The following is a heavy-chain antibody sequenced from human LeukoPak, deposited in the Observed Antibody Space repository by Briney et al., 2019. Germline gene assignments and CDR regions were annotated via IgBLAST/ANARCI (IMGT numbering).Heavy chain of an antibody. CDR3: ARXXYGDRYAFDI. Sequence: GGSLRLSCAASGFIVSCMSWVRQAPGKGLEWVSLIYSGGSTYYADSVKGRFTISRDNSKNTLYLHMGNLRAEDTAVYYCARXXYGDRYAFDIWGQGTMVTVSS. J-gene: IGHJ3*02. D-gene: IGHD4-17*01. CDR1: GFIVSC. V-gene: IGHV3-66*01. CDR2: IYSGGST.